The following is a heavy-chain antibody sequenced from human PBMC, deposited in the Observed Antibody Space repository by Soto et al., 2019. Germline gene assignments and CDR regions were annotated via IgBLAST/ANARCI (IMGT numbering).Heavy chain of an antibody. V-gene: IGHV1-69*13. J-gene: IGHJ5*02. CDR1: GVTFSSYA. CDR2: IIPIFGTA. CDR3: ASYDSSGDFDP. Sequence: SVKVSCKASGVTFSSYAISWVRQAPGQGLEWMGGIIPIFGTANYAQKFQGRVTITADESTSTAYMELSSLRSEDTAVYYCASYDSSGDFDPWGQGTLVTVSS. D-gene: IGHD3-22*01.